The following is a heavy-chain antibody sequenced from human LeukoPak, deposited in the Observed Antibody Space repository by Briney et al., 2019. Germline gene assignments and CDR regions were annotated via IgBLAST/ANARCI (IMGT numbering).Heavy chain of an antibody. Sequence: GGSLRLSCAASGFTFSSYAMSWVRQAPGKGLEWVSAISGSGGSTYYADSVKCRFTISRDNSKNTLYLQMNSLRAEDTAVYYCAKLTVGATELDYWGQGTLVTVSS. D-gene: IGHD1-26*01. CDR3: AKLTVGATELDY. V-gene: IGHV3-23*01. CDR1: GFTFSSYA. CDR2: ISGSGGST. J-gene: IGHJ4*02.